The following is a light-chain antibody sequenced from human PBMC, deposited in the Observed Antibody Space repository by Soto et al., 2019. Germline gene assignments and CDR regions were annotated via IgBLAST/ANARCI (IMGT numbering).Light chain of an antibody. Sequence: EIVMTPSPATLSVSPGERATLSCRASQSVSSNLAWYQQKPGQAPRLLIYGASSRATGIPDRFSGSGSGTDFTLTISRLEPEDFAVYHCQQYGDSPLTFGGGTKVDIK. J-gene: IGKJ4*01. CDR1: QSVSSN. CDR2: GAS. CDR3: QQYGDSPLT. V-gene: IGKV3-20*01.